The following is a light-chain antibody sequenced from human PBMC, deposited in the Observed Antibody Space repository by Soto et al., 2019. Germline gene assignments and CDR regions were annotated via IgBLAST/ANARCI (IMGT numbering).Light chain of an antibody. CDR3: SSFAGGGNPVL. Sequence: QSVLTQPPSAFGSLGQSVTISCTGTSSDVGGYNYVSWHQHHPGKAPKVMIYEVTKRPPGVPDGFSGSKSGNTASLTVSGLQAEDETDYYCSSFAGGGNPVLLGGGTKLTVL. J-gene: IGLJ2*01. V-gene: IGLV2-8*01. CDR1: SSDVGGYNY. CDR2: EVT.